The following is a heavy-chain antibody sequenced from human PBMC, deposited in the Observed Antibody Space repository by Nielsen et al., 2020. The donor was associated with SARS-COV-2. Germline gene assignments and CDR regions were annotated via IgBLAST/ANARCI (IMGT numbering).Heavy chain of an antibody. Sequence: GGSLRLSCAASGFTFSSYSMNWVRQAPGKGLEWVSYISSSGSTIYYADSVKGRFTISRDNAKNSLYLQMNSLRAEDTAVYYCARDGLVGAFDIWGQGTMVTVSS. V-gene: IGHV3-48*04. CDR1: GFTFSSYS. J-gene: IGHJ3*02. CDR3: ARDGLVGAFDI. CDR2: ISSSGSTI. D-gene: IGHD1-26*01.